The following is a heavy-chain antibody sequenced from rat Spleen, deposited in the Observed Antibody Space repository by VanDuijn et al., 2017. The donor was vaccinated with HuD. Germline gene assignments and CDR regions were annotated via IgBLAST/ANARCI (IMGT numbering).Heavy chain of an antibody. D-gene: IGHD2-1*01. Sequence: EVQLVESGGGLVQPGNSLKLSCAASGFTFSDYAMAWVRQSPKKGLEWVATIIYDGSSTYYRDSVKGRFTISRDNAKSTLYLQMDSLRSEDTATYYCATPPTDYWYFDFWGPGTMVTVSS. CDR1: GFTFSDYA. CDR3: ATPPTDYWYFDF. CDR2: IIYDGSST. J-gene: IGHJ1*01. V-gene: IGHV5S10*01.